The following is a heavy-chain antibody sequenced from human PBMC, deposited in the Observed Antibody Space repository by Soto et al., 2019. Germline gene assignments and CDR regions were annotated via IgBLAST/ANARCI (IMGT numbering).Heavy chain of an antibody. V-gene: IGHV1-69*13. CDR3: AREGSGYNF. J-gene: IGHJ4*02. CDR1: GCSCSNFG. CDR2: IVPVFGRP. D-gene: IGHD5-12*01. Sequence: ASVKVSCKASGCSCSNFGISWVRQAPGQGLEWMGGIVPVFGRPNYAQRFRGRLTITADESTSTGYMELISLRYDDTAVYYCAREGSGYNFWGQGTQITVSS.